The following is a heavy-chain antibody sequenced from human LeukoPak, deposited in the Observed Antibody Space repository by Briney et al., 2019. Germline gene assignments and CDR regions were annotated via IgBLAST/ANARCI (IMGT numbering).Heavy chain of an antibody. V-gene: IGHV4-59*01. CDR2: IYYSGST. CDR1: GGSISSYY. J-gene: IGHJ4*02. CDR3: ARGGIAAAGVIFFGY. D-gene: IGHD6-13*01. Sequence: SETLSLTCTVSGGSISSYYWSWIRKPPGKGLEWIGYIYYSGSTNYNPSLKSRVTISVDTSKNQFSLKLSSVTAADTAVYYCARGGIAAAGVIFFGYWGQGTLVTVSS.